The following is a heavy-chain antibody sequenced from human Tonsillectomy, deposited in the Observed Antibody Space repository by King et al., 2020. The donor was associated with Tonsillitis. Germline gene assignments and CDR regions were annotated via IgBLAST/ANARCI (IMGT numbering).Heavy chain of an antibody. D-gene: IGHD2-21*01. CDR1: GFTFSSYS. CDR3: SRDCGRGYGMDV. J-gene: IGHJ6*02. Sequence: VQLVESGGGLVQPGGSLRLSCAASGFTFSSYSMNWVRQAPGKGLEWVSYISSSWSIIYYADSGKGRFTFSRDNAKNSLYLQMNGLRAEDTAVYYCSRDCGRGYGMDVWGQGTTVTVSS. CDR2: ISSSWSII. V-gene: IGHV3-48*01.